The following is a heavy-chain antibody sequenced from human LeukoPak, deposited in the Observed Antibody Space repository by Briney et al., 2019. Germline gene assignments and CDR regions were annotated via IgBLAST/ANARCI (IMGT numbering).Heavy chain of an antibody. J-gene: IGHJ4*02. Sequence: GGSLRLSCAASGFTFSSYALTWVRQAAGKGLEWVSIISGSGSSAYYTDSVQGRFTISRDNSKSTLYLQMDSLGAEDTAVYYCAKRYCSGGSCYSFDYWGQGTLVTVSS. V-gene: IGHV3-23*01. D-gene: IGHD2-15*01. CDR3: AKRYCSGGSCYSFDY. CDR2: ISGSGSSA. CDR1: GFTFSSYA.